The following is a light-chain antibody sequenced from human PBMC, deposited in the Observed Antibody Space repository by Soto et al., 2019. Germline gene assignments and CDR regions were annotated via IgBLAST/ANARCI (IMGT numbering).Light chain of an antibody. J-gene: IGKJ4*01. CDR3: QQFNSYPPS. CDR1: QGIASS. V-gene: IGKV1-9*01. Sequence: DIHLTQTPSFLSASVGDRVTITCRASQGIASSLAWYQQKAGKATNLLIYAASTFEGGATSRFSVSGPGTEFTLRISGLLPVDFAIYYCQQFNSYPPSFGGVTKVESK. CDR2: AAS.